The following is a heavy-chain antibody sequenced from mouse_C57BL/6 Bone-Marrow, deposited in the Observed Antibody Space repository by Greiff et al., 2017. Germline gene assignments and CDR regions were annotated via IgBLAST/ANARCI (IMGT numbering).Heavy chain of an antibody. V-gene: IGHV1-82*01. CDR1: GYAFSSSW. Sequence: VKLMESGPELVKPGASVKISCKASGYAFSSSWMNWVKQRPGKGLEWIGRIYPGDGDTNYNGKFKGKATLTADKSSSTAYMQLSSLTSEDSAVYFCARGYDDGAWFAYWGQGTLVTVSA. J-gene: IGHJ3*01. D-gene: IGHD2-12*01. CDR3: ARGYDDGAWFAY. CDR2: IYPGDGDT.